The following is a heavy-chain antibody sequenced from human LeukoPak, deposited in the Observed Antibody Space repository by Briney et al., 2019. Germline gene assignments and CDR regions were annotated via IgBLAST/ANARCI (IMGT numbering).Heavy chain of an antibody. CDR2: INHSGST. CDR1: GGSFSGYY. CDR3: ARVGRGSVGWFGELLRRYYFDY. D-gene: IGHD3-10*01. Sequence: PSETLSLTCAVYGGSFSGYYWSWIRQPPGKGLEWIGEINHSGSTNYNPSLKSRVTISVDTSKNQFSLKLSSVTAADTAVYYCARVGRGSVGWFGELLRRYYFDYWGQGTLVTVSS. V-gene: IGHV4-34*01. J-gene: IGHJ4*02.